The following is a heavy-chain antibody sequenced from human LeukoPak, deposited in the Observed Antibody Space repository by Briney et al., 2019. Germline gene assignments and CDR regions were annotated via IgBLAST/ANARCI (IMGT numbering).Heavy chain of an antibody. CDR2: ISYDGSNK. Sequence: GGSLRLSCAASGFTFSSYAMYWVRQAPGKGLEWVAQISYDGSNKYYADSVKGRFTISRDNSKNTLSLHMNSLRAEDTSLYYCAKDRAAGAVTTYDSWGRGTLVTVSS. V-gene: IGHV3-30-3*01. CDR3: AKDRAAGAVTTYDS. CDR1: GFTFSSYA. J-gene: IGHJ4*02. D-gene: IGHD4-17*01.